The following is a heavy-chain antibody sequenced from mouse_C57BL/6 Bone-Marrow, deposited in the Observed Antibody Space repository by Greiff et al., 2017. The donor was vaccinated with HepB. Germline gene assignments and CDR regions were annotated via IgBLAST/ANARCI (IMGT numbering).Heavy chain of an antibody. CDR3: ARIYYGKGGYYYAMDY. V-gene: IGHV3-8*01. D-gene: IGHD2-1*01. CDR1: GYSITSDY. J-gene: IGHJ4*01. Sequence: EVKLVESGPGLAKPSQTLSLTCSVTGYSITSDYWNWIRKFPGNKLEYMGYISYSGSTYYNPSLKSRISITRDTSKNQYYLQLNSVTTEDTATYYCARIYYGKGGYYYAMDYWGQGTSVTVSS. CDR2: ISYSGST.